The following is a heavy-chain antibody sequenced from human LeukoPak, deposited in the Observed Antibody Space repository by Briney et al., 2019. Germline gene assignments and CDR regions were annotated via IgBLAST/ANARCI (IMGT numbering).Heavy chain of an antibody. Sequence: PGGSLRLSCSASGFTFSTLPMHWVRPAPGKGLEYVSGSSSNGGSTYYADSAKGRFIISRDNSKNTLYLQMSSLRPEDTAVYYCVNQISGWVYWGQGTLVTVSS. CDR1: GFTFSTLP. CDR3: VNQISGWVY. J-gene: IGHJ4*02. D-gene: IGHD6-19*01. CDR2: SSSNGGST. V-gene: IGHV3-64D*06.